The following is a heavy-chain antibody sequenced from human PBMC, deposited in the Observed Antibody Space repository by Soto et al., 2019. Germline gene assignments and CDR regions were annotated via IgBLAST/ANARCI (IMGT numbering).Heavy chain of an antibody. CDR1: GYTFTRYY. J-gene: IGHJ4*02. CDR2: INPSGGST. V-gene: IGHV1-46*01. D-gene: IGHD3-22*01. Sequence: ASVKVSCKASGYTFTRYYMHWVRQAPGQGLEWMGIINPSGGSTSYAQKFQGRVTMTRDTSTSTVYMELSSLRSEDTAVYYCARQYDSSGYYTREYYFDYWGQGTLVTVSA. CDR3: ARQYDSSGYYTREYYFDY.